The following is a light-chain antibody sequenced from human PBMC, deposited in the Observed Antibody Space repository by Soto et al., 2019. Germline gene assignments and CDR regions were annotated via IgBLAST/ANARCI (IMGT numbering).Light chain of an antibody. CDR1: QSVSSSY. CDR3: QQYGSSPA. V-gene: IGKV3-20*01. CDR2: GAS. J-gene: IGKJ1*01. Sequence: EIPLTQSPGTLSLSPGERATLSCRASQSVSSSYLAWYQQKPGQAPRLLIYGASSRATGIPDRFSGSGSGTDFTLTISRLEPEDFAVYYCQQYGSSPAFGQGTKVDIK.